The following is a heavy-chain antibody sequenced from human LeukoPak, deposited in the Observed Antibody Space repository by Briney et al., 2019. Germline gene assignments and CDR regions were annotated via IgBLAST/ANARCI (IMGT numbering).Heavy chain of an antibody. V-gene: IGHV3-23*01. Sequence: GGSLRLSCAASGFTFSNYAMSWVRQAPGKGLEWVSAISASGGNTYYADSVKGRFTISRDNSKNTLYLQMNSLRAEDTAVYYCAKRDYDDYFDYWGQGTLVTVS. J-gene: IGHJ4*02. CDR1: GFTFSNYA. CDR3: AKRDYDDYFDY. D-gene: IGHD3-22*01. CDR2: ISASGGNT.